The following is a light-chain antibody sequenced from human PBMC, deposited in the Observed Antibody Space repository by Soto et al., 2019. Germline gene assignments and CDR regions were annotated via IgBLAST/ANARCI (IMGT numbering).Light chain of an antibody. J-gene: IGLJ1*01. CDR3: SSYTSDSTLYV. Sequence: QSALTQPASVSGSPGQSITISCTGTSSDVGAYNYVSWYQQHPGKAPKLMIYDVSSRPSGVSNRFSGSKSGNTASLTISGLQAEDEADYYCSSYTSDSTLYVFGPGTKVTVL. V-gene: IGLV2-14*01. CDR1: SSDVGAYNY. CDR2: DVS.